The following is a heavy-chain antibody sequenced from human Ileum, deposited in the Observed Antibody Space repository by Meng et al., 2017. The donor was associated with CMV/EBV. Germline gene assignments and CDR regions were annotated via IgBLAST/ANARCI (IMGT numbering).Heavy chain of an antibody. V-gene: IGHV4-4*07. CDR2: IHIYDST. J-gene: IGHJ5*02. Sequence: GLQQAARPRVVNPSAPPSPTCAAAGGSISYYYWSWIRQSDGKGLQCIGRIHIYDSTYYRPSLQSRVTMSIDTSKNQFFLNLNSVTAADTAVYYCARNRAGGDYGDQTWGQGTLVTVSS. CDR1: GGSISYYY. D-gene: IGHD4/OR15-4a*01. CDR3: ARNRAGGDYGDQT.